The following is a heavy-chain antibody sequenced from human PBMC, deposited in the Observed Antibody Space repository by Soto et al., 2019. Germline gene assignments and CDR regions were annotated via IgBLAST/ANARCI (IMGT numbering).Heavy chain of an antibody. CDR2: IFYSGTT. Sequence: SETLSLTCTVSGGSIISGTYYWGWIRQPPGKGLEWIGSIFYSGTTYYNPSLKSRVTISVDTSKNQFSLKLSSVTAADTAVYYCARNMVVTATDWYFDLWGRGTLVTVSS. CDR1: GGSIISGTYY. J-gene: IGHJ2*01. V-gene: IGHV4-39*01. D-gene: IGHD2-21*02. CDR3: ARNMVVTATDWYFDL.